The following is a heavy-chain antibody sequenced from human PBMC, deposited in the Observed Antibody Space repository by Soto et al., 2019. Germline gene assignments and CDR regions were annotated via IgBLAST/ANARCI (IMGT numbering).Heavy chain of an antibody. CDR3: AKGLDYGDLHYYYYGMDG. CDR2: ISYDGSNK. Sequence: QVQLVESGGGVVQPGRSLRLSCAASGFTFSSYGMHWVCQAPGMGLEWVAVISYDGSNKYYADSVKGRFTISRDNSKNTLYLQINSLRAEDTAVYYCAKGLDYGDLHYYYYGMDGWGQGTTVTVSS. D-gene: IGHD4-17*01. J-gene: IGHJ6*02. V-gene: IGHV3-30*18. CDR1: GFTFSSYG.